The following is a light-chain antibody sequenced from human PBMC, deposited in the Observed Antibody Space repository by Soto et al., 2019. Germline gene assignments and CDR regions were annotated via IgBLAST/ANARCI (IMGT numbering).Light chain of an antibody. CDR3: PQYGSSPST. J-gene: IGKJ1*01. CDR2: GAS. Sequence: EIVLTQSPATLSLSPGERATLSCRASQSVSSSYLAWYQQKPGQAPRLLIYGASSRATGIPARFSGSGSGTDFTLTISRLEPEDFAMYYCPQYGSSPSTFGQGAKVDIK. V-gene: IGKV3-20*01. CDR1: QSVSSSY.